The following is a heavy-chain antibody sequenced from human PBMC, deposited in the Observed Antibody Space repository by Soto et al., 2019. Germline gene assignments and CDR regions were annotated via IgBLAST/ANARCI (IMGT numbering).Heavy chain of an antibody. D-gene: IGHD2-15*01. V-gene: IGHV3-74*01. CDR2: INTDGSNT. CDR1: GLTFNRYW. Sequence: QPGGSLRLSCAASGLTFNRYWMRWVRHAPGKGLVWVSHINTDGSNTNYADSVKGRFTISRDNARSTLFLQMNSLRDEDTAVYYCAREFCSGGNCYTYYFDPWGQGIPVTVSS. J-gene: IGHJ5*02. CDR3: AREFCSGGNCYTYYFDP.